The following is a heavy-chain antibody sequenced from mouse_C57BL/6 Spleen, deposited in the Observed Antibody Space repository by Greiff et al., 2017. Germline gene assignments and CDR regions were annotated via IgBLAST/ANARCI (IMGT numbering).Heavy chain of an antibody. CDR1: GYAFCSSW. Sequence: QVQLQQSGPELVKPGASVKISCKASGYAFCSSWMNWVTQRPGKGLEWIGRIYPGDGDTNYNGKFKGKVTLTADKSSSTAYMQHSSLTAEDSAVYFCANNYDSSSASYDAMNYWSQGTSVTVS. D-gene: IGHD1-1*01. CDR2: IYPGDGDT. CDR3: ANNYDSSSASYDAMNY. J-gene: IGHJ4*01. V-gene: IGHV1-82*01.